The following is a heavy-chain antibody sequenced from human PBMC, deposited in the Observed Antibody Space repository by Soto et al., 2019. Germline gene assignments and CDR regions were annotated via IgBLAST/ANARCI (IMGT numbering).Heavy chain of an antibody. CDR1: GFTFSSYA. J-gene: IGHJ6*02. CDR3: ARDRVVPAASGNYYYYGMDV. CDR2: ISYDGSNK. V-gene: IGHV3-30-3*01. D-gene: IGHD2-2*01. Sequence: GGSLRLSCAASGFTFSSYAMHWVRQAPGKGLEWVAVISYDGSNKYYADSVKGRFTISRDNSKNTLYLQMNSLRAEDTAVYYCARDRVVPAASGNYYYYGMDVWGQGTTVTVSS.